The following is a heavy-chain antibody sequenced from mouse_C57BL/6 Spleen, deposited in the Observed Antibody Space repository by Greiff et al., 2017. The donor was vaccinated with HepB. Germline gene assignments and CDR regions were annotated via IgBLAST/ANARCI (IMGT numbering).Heavy chain of an antibody. D-gene: IGHD2-1*01. CDR3: VSHRGNYVNWCFDV. V-gene: IGHV10-1*01. CDR1: GFSFNTYA. J-gene: IGHJ1*03. CDR2: IRSKSNNYAT. Sequence: EVQLVESGGGLVQPKGSLKLSCAASGFSFNTYAMNWVRQAPGKGLEWVARIRSKSNNYATYYADSVKDRFTISRDDSERMLYLQMNNLKTEDTARYYCVSHRGNYVNWCFDVWGTGTTVTVTS.